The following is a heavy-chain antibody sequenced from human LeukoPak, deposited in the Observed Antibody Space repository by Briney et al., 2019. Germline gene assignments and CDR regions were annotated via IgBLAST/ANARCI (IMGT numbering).Heavy chain of an antibody. CDR3: ARGLPGGEPEGDY. V-gene: IGHV1-69*04. Sequence: GASVKVSCKASGGTFRKYGISWVRQAPGLGLEWMGRIIPILGIANYAQKFQGRVTITADKSTSTAYMELSSLRSEDTAVYYCARGLPGGEPEGDYWGQGTLVTVSS. J-gene: IGHJ4*02. D-gene: IGHD1-14*01. CDR1: GGTFRKYG. CDR2: IIPILGIA.